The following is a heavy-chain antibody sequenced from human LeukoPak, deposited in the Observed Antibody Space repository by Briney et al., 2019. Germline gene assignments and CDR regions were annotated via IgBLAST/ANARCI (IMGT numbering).Heavy chain of an antibody. D-gene: IGHD2-15*01. CDR1: GFXFSSYS. CDR2: ISSSSSYI. J-gene: IGHJ3*02. V-gene: IGHV3-21*01. CDR3: ARDTRLSGYCSGGSCPDAFDI. Sequence: GGSLRLSCAASGFXFSSYSMNWVRQAPGKGLEWVSAISSSSSYIYYADSVKGRFTISRDNAKDSLYLQMDSLRAEDTAVYYCARDTRLSGYCSGGSCPDAFDIWGQGTMVTVSS.